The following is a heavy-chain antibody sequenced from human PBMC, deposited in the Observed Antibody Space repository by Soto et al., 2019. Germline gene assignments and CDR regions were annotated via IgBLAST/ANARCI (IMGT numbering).Heavy chain of an antibody. Sequence: LRLSCAASGLTFNRYWMHLVRHAPVKGLVWVSHINTDGSNTNYADSVKGRFTISRDNSKNTLDLQMNNLRVEDTAIYYCAKDHAREQFVRGENWFDSWGQGTLVTVSS. J-gene: IGHJ5*01. V-gene: IGHV3-74*01. CDR3: AKDHAREQFVRGENWFDS. CDR2: INTDGSNT. CDR1: GLTFNRYW. D-gene: IGHD6-6*01.